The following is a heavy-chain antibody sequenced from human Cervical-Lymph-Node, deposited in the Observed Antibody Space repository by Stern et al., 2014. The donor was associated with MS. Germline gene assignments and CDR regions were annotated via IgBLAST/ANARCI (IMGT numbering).Heavy chain of an antibody. Sequence: VQLVQSGAEVKKPGASVKVSCKASGYTFTSYGISWERQAPGQGLEWMGWISAYNGNTNYAQKLQGRVTMTTDTSTSTAYMELRSLRSDDTAVYYCARDKSGDSSGYYYPFDYWGQGTLVTVSS. J-gene: IGHJ4*02. D-gene: IGHD3-22*01. CDR3: ARDKSGDSSGYYYPFDY. V-gene: IGHV1-18*01. CDR1: GYTFTSYG. CDR2: ISAYNGNT.